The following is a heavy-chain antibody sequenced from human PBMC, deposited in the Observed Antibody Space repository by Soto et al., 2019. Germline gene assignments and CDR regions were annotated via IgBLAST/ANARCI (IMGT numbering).Heavy chain of an antibody. CDR1: GFTFSSYA. J-gene: IGHJ4*02. Sequence: QAQLVESGGGVVQPGRSLRLSCAASGFTFSSYAMHWVRQAPGKGLEWVAVISYDGSNKYYADSVKGRFTISRDNSKNTLYLQMNSLRAEDTAVYYCARPSETRTFDYWGQGTLVTVSS. V-gene: IGHV3-30-3*01. CDR2: ISYDGSNK. CDR3: ARPSETRTFDY.